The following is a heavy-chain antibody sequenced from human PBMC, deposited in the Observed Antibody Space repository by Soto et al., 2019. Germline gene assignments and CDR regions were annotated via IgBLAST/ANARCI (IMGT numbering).Heavy chain of an antibody. CDR2: INHSGST. CDR3: AREIESYHSGGYYSYYFDS. Sequence: SETLSLTCAVYGGSFRDYYWSWIRQPPGKGLEWIGEINHSGSTNYNPSLKSRVTISIDTSKNQFSLKLSSVTAADTAVYFCAREIESYHSGGYYSYYFDSWGQGTQVTVSS. D-gene: IGHD3-22*01. J-gene: IGHJ4*02. CDR1: GGSFRDYY. V-gene: IGHV4-34*01.